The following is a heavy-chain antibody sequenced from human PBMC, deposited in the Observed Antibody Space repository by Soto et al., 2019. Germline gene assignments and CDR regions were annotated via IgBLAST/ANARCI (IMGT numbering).Heavy chain of an antibody. D-gene: IGHD3-3*01. Sequence: PSETLSLTCTVSGGSISSSSYYWGWIRQPPGKGLEWIGSIYYSGSTYYNPSLKSRVTISVDTSKNQFSLKLSSVTAADTAMYYCATGYDFWSGKTPDAFDIWGQGTMVTVSS. CDR2: IYYSGST. CDR1: GGSISSSSYY. J-gene: IGHJ3*02. V-gene: IGHV4-39*07. CDR3: ATGYDFWSGKTPDAFDI.